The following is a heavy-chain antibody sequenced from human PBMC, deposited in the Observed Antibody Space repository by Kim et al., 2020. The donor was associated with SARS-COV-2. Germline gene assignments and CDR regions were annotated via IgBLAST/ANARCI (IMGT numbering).Heavy chain of an antibody. Sequence: GESLKISCKGSGYSFTSYWIGWVRQMPGKGLEWMGIIYPGDSDTRYSPSFQGQVTISADKSISTAYLQWSSLKASDTAMYYCARREYYYDSSGYYGWFDPWGQGTLVTVSS. CDR1: GYSFTSYW. J-gene: IGHJ5*02. V-gene: IGHV5-51*01. D-gene: IGHD3-22*01. CDR3: ARREYYYDSSGYYGWFDP. CDR2: IYPGDSDT.